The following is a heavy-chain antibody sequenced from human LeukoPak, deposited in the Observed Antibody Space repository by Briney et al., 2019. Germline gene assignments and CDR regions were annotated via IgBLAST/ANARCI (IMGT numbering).Heavy chain of an antibody. CDR1: GYTFTSYA. J-gene: IGHJ4*02. CDR2: INPNSGGT. V-gene: IGHV1-2*06. D-gene: IGHD1-26*01. CDR3: ARDRGSYYFARQRTNDY. Sequence: ASVKVSRKASGYTFTSYAMHWVRQAPGQGLEWMGRINPNSGGTNYAQKFQGRVTMTRDTSISTAYMELSRLRSDDTAVYYCARDRGSYYFARQRTNDYWGQGTLVTVSS.